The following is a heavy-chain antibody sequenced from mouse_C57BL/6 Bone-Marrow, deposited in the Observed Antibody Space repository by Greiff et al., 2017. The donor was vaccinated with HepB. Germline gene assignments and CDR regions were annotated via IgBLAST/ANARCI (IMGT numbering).Heavy chain of an antibody. V-gene: IGHV5-9-1*02. CDR2: ISSGGDYI. CDR1: GFTFSSYA. Sequence: EVKVVESGEGLVKPGGSLKLSCAASGFTFSSYAMSWVRQTPEKRLEWVAYISSGGDYIYYADTVKGRFTISRDNARNTLYLQMSSLKSEDTAMYYCTRVVTTVVAHFDYWGQGTTLTVSS. D-gene: IGHD1-1*01. J-gene: IGHJ2*01. CDR3: TRVVTTVVAHFDY.